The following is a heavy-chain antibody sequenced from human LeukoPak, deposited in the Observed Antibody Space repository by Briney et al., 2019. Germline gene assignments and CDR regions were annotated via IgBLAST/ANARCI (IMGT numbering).Heavy chain of an antibody. V-gene: IGHV4-30-4*01. D-gene: IGHD3-22*01. CDR3: ARPYYYDSRIDP. Sequence: SQTLSLTCTVSGGSISCGDYYWSWIRQPPGKGLEWIAYMYYSGSTYYNPSLKSRVTMSADTSKNQLSLKLSSVTAADTAVYYCARPYYYDSRIDPWGQGILVTASS. J-gene: IGHJ5*02. CDR1: GGSISCGDYY. CDR2: MYYSGST.